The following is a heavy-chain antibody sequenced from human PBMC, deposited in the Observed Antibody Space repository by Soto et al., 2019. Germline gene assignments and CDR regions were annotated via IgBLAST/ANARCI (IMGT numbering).Heavy chain of an antibody. J-gene: IGHJ5*02. CDR3: ARTSDFGVVTMPLNWFDP. D-gene: IGHD3-3*01. CDR2: ISAYNGNT. CDR1: GYTFTSYG. V-gene: IGHV1-18*01. Sequence: QVQLVQSGAEVKKPGASVKVSCKASGYTFTSYGISWVRQAPGQGLEWMGWISAYNGNTNYAQKLQGRVTMTTDTSTSTAYMELRSLRTDDTAVYYFARTSDFGVVTMPLNWFDPWGQGTLVTVSS.